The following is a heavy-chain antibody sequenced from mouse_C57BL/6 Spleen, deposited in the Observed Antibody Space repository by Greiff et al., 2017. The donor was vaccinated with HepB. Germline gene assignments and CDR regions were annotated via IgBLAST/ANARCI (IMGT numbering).Heavy chain of an antibody. V-gene: IGHV5-4*03. CDR1: GFTFSSYA. D-gene: IGHD2-3*01. CDR2: ISDGGSYT. CDR3: ARVDGYFDY. Sequence: DVMLVESGGGLVKPGGSLKLSCAASGFTFSSYAMSWVRQTPEKRLEWVATISDGGSYTYYPDNVKGRFTISRDNAKNNLYLQMRHLKSEDTAMYYCARVDGYFDYWGQGTTLTVSS. J-gene: IGHJ2*01.